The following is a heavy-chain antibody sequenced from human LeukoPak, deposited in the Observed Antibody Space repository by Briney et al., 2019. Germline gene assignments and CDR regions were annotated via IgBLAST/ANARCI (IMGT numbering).Heavy chain of an antibody. V-gene: IGHV1-2*02. Sequence: ASVKVSCKASGDTFSSYAITWVRQAPGQGLEWMGWINPNSGGTNYAQKFQGRVTMTRDTSISTAYMELSSLRSDDTAVYYCARDWDNYYGSGRPGNWFDPWGQGTLVTVSS. D-gene: IGHD3-10*01. J-gene: IGHJ5*02. CDR3: ARDWDNYYGSGRPGNWFDP. CDR2: INPNSGGT. CDR1: GDTFSSYA.